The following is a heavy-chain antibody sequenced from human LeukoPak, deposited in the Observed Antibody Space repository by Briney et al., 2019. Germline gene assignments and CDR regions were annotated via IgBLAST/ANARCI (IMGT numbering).Heavy chain of an antibody. Sequence: GGSLRLSCAASGFTFSSYAMSWVRQAPGKGLEWVSAISGSGGSTYYADSVKGRLTISRDNSKNTLYLQMNSLRAEDTAVYYCAKSVVPAAIYYYYGMDVWGQGTTVTVSS. CDR2: ISGSGGST. CDR1: GFTFSSYA. J-gene: IGHJ6*02. D-gene: IGHD2-2*01. V-gene: IGHV3-23*01. CDR3: AKSVVPAAIYYYYGMDV.